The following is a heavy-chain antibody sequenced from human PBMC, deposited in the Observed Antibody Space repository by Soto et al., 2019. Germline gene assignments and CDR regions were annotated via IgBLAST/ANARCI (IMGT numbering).Heavy chain of an antibody. CDR1: GGTFSSYA. Sequence: QVQLVQSGAEVKKPGSSVKVSCKASGGTFSSYAISWVRQAPGQGLEWMGGIIPSFGTANYAKKFEGRVTSSADECTSTADMELSSLRSEDTAVYYCVRAGAVAGSLRFDYWGQGTLVTVS. CDR3: VRAGAVAGSLRFDY. J-gene: IGHJ4*02. V-gene: IGHV1-69*01. D-gene: IGHD6-19*01. CDR2: IIPSFGTA.